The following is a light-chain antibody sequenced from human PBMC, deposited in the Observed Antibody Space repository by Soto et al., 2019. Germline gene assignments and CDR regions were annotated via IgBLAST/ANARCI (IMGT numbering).Light chain of an antibody. J-gene: IGKJ4*02. Sequence: EIVMTQSPVTLSVSPGERATLSCRASQSINSNLAWYQQQPGQAPSRLLYGAFTRPTGIPARLSGTSSGAEFTLTISSLQSEDLALYYYRQHNDWSLTFGGGTRVEIK. V-gene: IGKV3-15*01. CDR1: QSINSN. CDR3: RQHNDWSLT. CDR2: GAF.